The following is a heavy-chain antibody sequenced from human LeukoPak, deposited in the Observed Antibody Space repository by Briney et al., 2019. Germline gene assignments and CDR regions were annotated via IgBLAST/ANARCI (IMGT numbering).Heavy chain of an antibody. CDR2: INHSGST. V-gene: IGHV4-34*01. D-gene: IGHD3-22*01. CDR3: ARGRIAKIVVVHSFSYGMDV. Sequence: SETLSLTCAVYGGSFSGYYWSWIRQPPGKGLEWIGEINHSGSTDYNPSLKSRVTISVDTSKNQLSLELRSVTAADTAVYYCARGRIAKIVVVHSFSYGMDVWGQGTTVTVSS. CDR1: GGSFSGYY. J-gene: IGHJ6*02.